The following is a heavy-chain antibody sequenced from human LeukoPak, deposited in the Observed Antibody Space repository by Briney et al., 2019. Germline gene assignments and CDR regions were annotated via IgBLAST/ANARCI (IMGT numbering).Heavy chain of an antibody. CDR1: GGSISSYY. CDR3: ARHAGAISGTEYFQH. V-gene: IGHV4-4*09. J-gene: IGHJ1*01. CDR2: IYTSGGT. D-gene: IGHD1-26*01. Sequence: SETLSLTCTVSGGSISSYYCSWLRQPPGKGLEWIGYIYTSGGTNYNPSLKSRVTISVDTSKNQFSLKLSSVTAADTAVYYCARHAGAISGTEYFQHWGQGTLVTVSS.